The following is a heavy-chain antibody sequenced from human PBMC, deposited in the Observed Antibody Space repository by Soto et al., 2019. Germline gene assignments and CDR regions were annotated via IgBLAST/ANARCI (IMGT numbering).Heavy chain of an antibody. V-gene: IGHV1-46*01. CDR3: AREGAQDGSGSRGAFDI. J-gene: IGHJ3*02. Sequence: QVQLVQSGAEVKKPGASVTVSCKASGYTFTNYYIHWVRQAPGQGLEWMGIINPGGGSTSYAQKFQCRVTMTRDTSTRTVYMELSSLRSEDTAVHYCAREGAQDGSGSRGAFDIWGQGTMVTVSS. D-gene: IGHD3-22*01. CDR2: INPGGGST. CDR1: GYTFTNYY.